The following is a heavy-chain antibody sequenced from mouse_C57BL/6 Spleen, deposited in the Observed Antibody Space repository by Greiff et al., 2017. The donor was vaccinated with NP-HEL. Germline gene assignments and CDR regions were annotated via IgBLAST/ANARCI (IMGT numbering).Heavy chain of an antibody. CDR3: ARDRDEGYYVLDY. J-gene: IGHJ2*01. CDR1: GFTFSSYA. V-gene: IGHV5-4*01. Sequence: EVKLMESGGGLVKPGGSLKLSCAASGFTFSSYAMSWVRQTPEKRLEWVATISDGGSYTYYPDNVKGRFTISRDNAKNNLYLQMSHLKSEDTAMYYCARDRDEGYYVLDYWGQGTTLTVSS. D-gene: IGHD2-3*01. CDR2: ISDGGSYT.